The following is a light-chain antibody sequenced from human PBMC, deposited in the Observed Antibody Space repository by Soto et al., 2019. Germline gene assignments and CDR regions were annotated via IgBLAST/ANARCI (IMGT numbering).Light chain of an antibody. CDR2: DAS. V-gene: IGKV1-33*01. CDR3: QQYHNLPIT. Sequence: DIQMTQSPSSLSASVGDRVTITYKASQDISSSLNWYQQKPGKAPKLLIYDASNLETGVPSRFSGSGSGTDFTFTISSLQPEDIGTYYCQQYHNLPITFGQGTRLQIK. J-gene: IGKJ5*01. CDR1: QDISSS.